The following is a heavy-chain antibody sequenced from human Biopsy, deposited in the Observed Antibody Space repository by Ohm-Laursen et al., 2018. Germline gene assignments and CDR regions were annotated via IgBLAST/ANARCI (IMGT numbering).Heavy chain of an antibody. J-gene: IGHJ4*02. Sequence: SLRLSCAASGFTVSSTYMSWVRQAPGKGLGWVSVIYTGGSTFYADSVKGRFTISRDKSKNTLYLQMNNLTAEDTAVYYCAREGRDYWGQGTLVTVSS. CDR2: IYTGGST. V-gene: IGHV3-53*01. CDR3: AREGRDY. CDR1: GFTVSSTY.